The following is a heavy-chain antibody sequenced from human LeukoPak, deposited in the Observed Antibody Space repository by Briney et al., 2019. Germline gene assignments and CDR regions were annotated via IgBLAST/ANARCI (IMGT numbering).Heavy chain of an antibody. J-gene: IGHJ3*02. V-gene: IGHV4-30-2*01. CDR1: GGSISSGGYS. CDR3: ARGNEVDYGDFDAFDI. Sequence: PSQTLSLTCTVSGGSISSGGYSWSWIRQPPGKGLEWIGYIYHSGSTYYNPSLKSRVTISVDRSKNQFSLKLSSVTAADTAVYYCARGNEVDYGDFDAFDIWGQGTMVTVSS. CDR2: IYHSGST. D-gene: IGHD4-17*01.